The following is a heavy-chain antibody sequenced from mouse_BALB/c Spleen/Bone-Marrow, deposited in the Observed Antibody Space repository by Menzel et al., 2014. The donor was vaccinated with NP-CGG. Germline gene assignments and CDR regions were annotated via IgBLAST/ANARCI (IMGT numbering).Heavy chain of an antibody. J-gene: IGHJ1*01. V-gene: IGHV1S56*01. CDR3: AYYRYDEYFDV. CDR2: IYPGDGST. CDR1: GYTFTSYF. Sequence: QLQQSGPELVKPGASVKMSCKASGYTFTSYFIHWVKQRPGQGLEWIGWIYPGDGSTKYNEKFKGKTTLTADKSSSTAYMLLSSLTSEDSAIFFCAYYRYDEYFDVWGAGTTVTVSS. D-gene: IGHD2-14*01.